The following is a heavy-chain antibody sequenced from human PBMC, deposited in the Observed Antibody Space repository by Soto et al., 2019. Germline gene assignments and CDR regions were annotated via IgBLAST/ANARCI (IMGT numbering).Heavy chain of an antibody. J-gene: IGHJ4*02. D-gene: IGHD2-15*01. CDR2: VNQDETQK. CDR1: GFTLSSYW. CDR3: ARAIGASAAF. Sequence: GGSLRLSCAASGFTLSSYWMHWVRQTPGKGLEWVANVNQDETQKYYLNSVKGRFTISRDNAKNSLYLQMNSLRAEDTAVYFCARAIGASAAFWGQGTLVTVSS. V-gene: IGHV3-7*01.